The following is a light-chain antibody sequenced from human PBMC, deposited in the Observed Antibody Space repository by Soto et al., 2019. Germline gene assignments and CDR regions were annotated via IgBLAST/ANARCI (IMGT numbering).Light chain of an antibody. Sequence: QSALTQPPLVSGTPGQRVTISCSGSSSNIATNSVNWYQQLPATAPRLLIYTNNRRPSEVPDRFSGSKSGTSASLAISGLQSEDEADYYCAVWDDNLNSVVFGGGTKLTVL. CDR2: TNN. J-gene: IGLJ2*01. CDR1: SSNIATNS. CDR3: AVWDDNLNSVV. V-gene: IGLV1-44*01.